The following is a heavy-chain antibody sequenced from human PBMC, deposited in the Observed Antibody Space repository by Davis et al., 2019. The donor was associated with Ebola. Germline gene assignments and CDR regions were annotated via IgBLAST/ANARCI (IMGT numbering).Heavy chain of an antibody. V-gene: IGHV3-23*01. D-gene: IGHD2-2*01. Sequence: PGGSLRLSCAASGFTFSNYAFDWVRQAPGKGLEWVSAISGSDGGTYYADSVKGRFTISRDNAKNSLYLQMNSLRAEDTAVYYCARGDCSSTSCYGYYFDYWGQGTLVTVSS. CDR1: GFTFSNYA. J-gene: IGHJ4*02. CDR3: ARGDCSSTSCYGYYFDY. CDR2: ISGSDGGT.